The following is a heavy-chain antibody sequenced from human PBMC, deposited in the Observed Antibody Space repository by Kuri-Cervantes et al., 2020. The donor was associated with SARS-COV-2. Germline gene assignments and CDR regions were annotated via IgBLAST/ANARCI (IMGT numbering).Heavy chain of an antibody. D-gene: IGHD2-21*02. CDR1: GFTFSSYS. CDR2: ISSSSSTI. CDR3: ARSRSTANHDY. V-gene: IGHV3-48*01. J-gene: IGHJ4*02. Sequence: GESLKISCAASGFTFSSYSMNWVRQAPGKGLEWVSYISSSSSTIYYADSVKGRFTISRDNAKNSLYLQMNSLRAEETAVYYCARSRSTANHDYWGQGTLVTVSS.